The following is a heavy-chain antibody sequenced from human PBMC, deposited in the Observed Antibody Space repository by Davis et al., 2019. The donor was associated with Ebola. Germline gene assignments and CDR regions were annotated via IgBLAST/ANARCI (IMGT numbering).Heavy chain of an antibody. Sequence: SETLSLTCTVSGGSISSYYWSWIRQPPGKGLEWIGEINHSGSTNYNPSLKSRVTISVDTSKNQFSLKLSSVTAADTAVYYCARGWDYLYYYYGMDVWGQGTTVTVSS. V-gene: IGHV4-34*01. J-gene: IGHJ6*02. D-gene: IGHD1-7*01. CDR3: ARGWDYLYYYYGMDV. CDR1: GGSISSYY. CDR2: INHSGST.